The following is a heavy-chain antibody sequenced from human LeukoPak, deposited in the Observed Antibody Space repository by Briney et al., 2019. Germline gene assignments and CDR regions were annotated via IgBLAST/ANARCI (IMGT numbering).Heavy chain of an antibody. D-gene: IGHD1-26*01. CDR2: INPNSGGT. CDR3: ARMPARVGATFDY. Sequence: ASVKVSCKASGYTFTGYYMHWVRQAPGQGLEWMGWINPNSGGTNHAQKFQGRVTMTRDTSISTAYLQWSSLKASDTAMYYCARMPARVGATFDYWGQGTLVTVSS. CDR1: GYTFTGYY. J-gene: IGHJ4*02. V-gene: IGHV1-2*02.